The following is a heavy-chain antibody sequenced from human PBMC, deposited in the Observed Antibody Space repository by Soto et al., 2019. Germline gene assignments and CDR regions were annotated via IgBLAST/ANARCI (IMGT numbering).Heavy chain of an antibody. CDR2: IYYSGST. CDR1: GGSISSSSYY. J-gene: IGHJ6*02. CDR3: ASSSSGGPGHYYYYGMVV. V-gene: IGHV4-39*01. D-gene: IGHD6-6*01. Sequence: SATLSLTCTVSGGSISSSSYYWGWIRQPPGKGLEWIGSIYYSGSTYYNPSLKSRVTISVDTSKNQFSLKLSSVTAADTAAYYCASSSSGGPGHYYYYGMVVWGQGTTVTVS.